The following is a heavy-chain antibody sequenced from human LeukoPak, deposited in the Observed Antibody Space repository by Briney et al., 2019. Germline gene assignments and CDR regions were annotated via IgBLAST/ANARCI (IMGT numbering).Heavy chain of an antibody. Sequence: ASVKVSCKASGYTFTSYDINWVRQATGQGLEWMGWMNPNSGNTGYAQKFQGRVTMTRNTSISTAYMELSSLRSEDTAVYYCARCNTSCYTGFCYYYYYYMDVWGKGTTVTVSS. CDR3: ARCNTSCYTGFCYYYYYYMDV. CDR2: MNPNSGNT. V-gene: IGHV1-8*01. J-gene: IGHJ6*03. CDR1: GYTFTSYD. D-gene: IGHD2-2*02.